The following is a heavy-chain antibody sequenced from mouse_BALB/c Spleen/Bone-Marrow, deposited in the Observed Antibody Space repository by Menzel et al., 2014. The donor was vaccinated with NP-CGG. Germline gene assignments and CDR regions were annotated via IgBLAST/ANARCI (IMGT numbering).Heavy chain of an antibody. CDR3: ARGSMILNYFDY. Sequence: WIGRIDPYDSETHYNQKFKDKAILTVDKSSSTAYMQLSSLTSEDSAVYYCARGSMILNYFDYWGQGTTLTVSS. V-gene: IGHV1-74*01. CDR2: IDPYDSET. D-gene: IGHD2-3*01. J-gene: IGHJ2*01.